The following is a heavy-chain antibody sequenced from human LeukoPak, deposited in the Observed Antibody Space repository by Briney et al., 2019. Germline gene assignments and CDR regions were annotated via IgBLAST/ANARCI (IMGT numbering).Heavy chain of an antibody. J-gene: IGHJ6*03. V-gene: IGHV3-49*03. CDR2: IRSKAYGGTT. CDR3: TRSPLSSIAARQGYYYYMDV. D-gene: IGHD6-6*01. Sequence: GGSLRLSCTASGFTFGDYAMSWFRQAPGKGLEWVGFIRSKAYGGTTEYAASVKGRFTISRDDSKSIAYLQMNSLKTEDTAVYYCTRSPLSSIAARQGYYYYMDVWGKGTTVTVSS. CDR1: GFTFGDYA.